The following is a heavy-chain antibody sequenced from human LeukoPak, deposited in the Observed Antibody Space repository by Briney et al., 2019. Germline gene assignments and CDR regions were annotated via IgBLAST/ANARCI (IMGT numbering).Heavy chain of an antibody. Sequence: GGSLRLSCAASGFTVSSNYMRWVRQAPGKGLVWGSVIYSGGSTYYADSVKGRFTISRDNYKDTLYLPMNSLRAEDTDVYYCARGAVYSSSWYNWFDLWGQGTLVTVSS. V-gene: IGHV3-53*01. J-gene: IGHJ5*02. CDR1: GFTVSSNY. CDR2: IYSGGST. D-gene: IGHD6-13*01. CDR3: ARGAVYSSSWYNWFDL.